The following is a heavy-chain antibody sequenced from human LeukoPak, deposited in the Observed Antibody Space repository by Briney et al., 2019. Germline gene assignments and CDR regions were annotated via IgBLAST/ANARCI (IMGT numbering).Heavy chain of an antibody. J-gene: IGHJ4*02. CDR2: INQDASEI. Sequence: GGSLRLSCAASGFTFSTYWMNWYRQAPGQGLEWVGNINQDASEINYVDSVKGRFTISRDNAKNSLYMQMNSLRAEDTAVYYCARGSSVAGYGYWGQGTLVTVSS. D-gene: IGHD6-19*01. CDR1: GFTFSTYW. V-gene: IGHV3-7*01. CDR3: ARGSSVAGYGY.